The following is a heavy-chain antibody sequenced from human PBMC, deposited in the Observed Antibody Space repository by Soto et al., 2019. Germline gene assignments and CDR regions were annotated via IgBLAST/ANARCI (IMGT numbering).Heavy chain of an antibody. CDR1: GFTFSSYA. CDR3: ARADYYGSGSPEYFQH. Sequence: QVQLVESGGGVVQPGRSLRLSCAASGFTFSSYAMHWVRQAPGKGLEWVAVISYDGSNKYYADSVKGRFTISRDNSKNTLYLQMNSLRADDTAVYYCARADYYGSGSPEYFQHWGQGTLVTVSS. V-gene: IGHV3-30-3*01. D-gene: IGHD3-10*01. J-gene: IGHJ1*01. CDR2: ISYDGSNK.